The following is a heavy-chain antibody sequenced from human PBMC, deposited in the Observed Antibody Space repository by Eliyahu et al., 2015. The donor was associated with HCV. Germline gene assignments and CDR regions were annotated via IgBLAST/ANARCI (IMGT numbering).Heavy chain of an antibody. D-gene: IGHD6-6*01. Sequence: EVKLVESGGGLVKPGGSLRLSCAASGFTFXDAWMTWVRHTPGKGLEWVGRIKSKTDGGTKDYAAPVKGRFTISRDDSQNTVYLQMNSLKTEDTGVYYCSTAYSSSSSHYYYYYYVDVWGKGTTVTVSS. J-gene: IGHJ6*03. CDR1: GFTFXDAW. CDR3: STAYSSSSSHYYYYYYVDV. V-gene: IGHV3-15*01. CDR2: IKSKTDGGTK.